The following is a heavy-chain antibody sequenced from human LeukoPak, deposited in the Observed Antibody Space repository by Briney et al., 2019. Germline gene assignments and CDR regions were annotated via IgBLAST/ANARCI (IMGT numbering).Heavy chain of an antibody. CDR1: GLTFSTHA. J-gene: IGHJ4*02. V-gene: IGHV3-23*01. CDR3: AKESKTVTTPLVDY. Sequence: GGSLRLSCAASGLTFSTHAMSWVRQAPGKGLEWVSAISGSGGSTYYADSVKGRFTISRDNSRNTLYLQMNSLRAEDTAVYYCAKESKTVTTPLVDYWGQGALVTVSS. D-gene: IGHD4-17*01. CDR2: ISGSGGST.